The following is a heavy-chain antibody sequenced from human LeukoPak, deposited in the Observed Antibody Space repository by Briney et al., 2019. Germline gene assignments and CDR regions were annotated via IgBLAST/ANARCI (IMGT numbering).Heavy chain of an antibody. CDR3: ARVAAGAETHTLHYHYMDV. Sequence: GGSLRLSCAASGFTFSIYSLTWVRQAPGKGLEWVSSISSTSTYIYYADSVKGRFTISRDNAQNSLYLQMNGLRAEDTAVYSCARVAAGAETHTLHYHYMDVWGKGTTVTVSS. CDR1: GFTFSIYS. CDR2: ISSTSTYI. V-gene: IGHV3-21*01. J-gene: IGHJ6*03. D-gene: IGHD6-13*01.